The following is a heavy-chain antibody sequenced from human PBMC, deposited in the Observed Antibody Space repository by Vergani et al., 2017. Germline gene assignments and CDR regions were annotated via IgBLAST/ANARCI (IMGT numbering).Heavy chain of an antibody. D-gene: IGHD3-10*01. J-gene: IGHJ4*02. CDR2: ISGSGGST. CDR3: AKDVSPSYYGSGSYPN. Sequence: EVQLLESGGGLVQPGGSLRLSCAASGFTFSSYAMSWVRQAPGKGLEWVSAISGSGGSTYYADSVKGRFTISRDNSKNTLYLQMNSLRAEDTAVYYCAKDVSPSYYGSGSYPNWGQGTLVTVSS. CDR1: GFTFSSYA. V-gene: IGHV3-23*01.